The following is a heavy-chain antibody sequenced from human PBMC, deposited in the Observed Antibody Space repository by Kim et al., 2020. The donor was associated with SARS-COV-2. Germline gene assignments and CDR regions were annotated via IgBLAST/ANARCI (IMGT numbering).Heavy chain of an antibody. V-gene: IGHV3-21*01. D-gene: IGHD2-15*01. CDR1: GFTFSSYS. J-gene: IGHJ6*02. Sequence: GGSLRLSCAASGFTFSSYSMNWVRQAPGKGLEWVSSISSSSSYIYYADSVKGRFTISRDNAKNSLYLQMNSLRAEDTAVYYCARADRDNYYYYGMDVWGQGTTVTVSS. CDR3: ARADRDNYYYYGMDV. CDR2: ISSSSSYI.